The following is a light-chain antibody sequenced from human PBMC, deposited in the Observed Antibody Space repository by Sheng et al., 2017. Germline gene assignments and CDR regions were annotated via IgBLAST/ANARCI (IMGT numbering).Light chain of an antibody. CDR3: QQYDNLLLYT. CDR1: QDISNY. J-gene: IGKJ2*01. Sequence: DIQMTQSPSSLSASVGDRVTITCQASQDISNYLNWYQQKPGKAPKLLIYDASNLETGVPSRFSGSGSGTDFTFTISRLQPEDIETYYCQQYDNLLLYTFGQGTKLEIK. V-gene: IGKV1-33*01. CDR2: DAS.